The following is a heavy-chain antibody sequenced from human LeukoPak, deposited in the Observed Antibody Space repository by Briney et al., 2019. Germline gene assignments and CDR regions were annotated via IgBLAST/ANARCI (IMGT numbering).Heavy chain of an antibody. CDR3: ARDQAGGGYNYYDY. CDR1: GGTFSSYA. V-gene: IGHV1-69*13. D-gene: IGHD5-24*01. CDR2: IIPIFGTA. Sequence: GASVKVSCKASGGTFSSYAISWVRQAPGQGLEWMGGIIPIFGTANYAQKFQGRVTITADESTSTAYMELSSLRSEDTAVYYCARDQAGGGYNYYDYWGQGTLVTVSS. J-gene: IGHJ4*02.